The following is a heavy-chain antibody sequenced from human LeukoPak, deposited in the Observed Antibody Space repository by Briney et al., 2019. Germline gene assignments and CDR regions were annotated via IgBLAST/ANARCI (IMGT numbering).Heavy chain of an antibody. J-gene: IGHJ2*01. CDR1: GGSISSSY. CDR3: ARDYGDIPPDWYYDL. Sequence: NASETLSLTCTVSGGSISSSYWSWIRQPPGKGLEWIGYIYYTGSTTYNPSLKSRVTLSVDTSKNQFSLKLRSVTAADTAVYYCARDYGDIPPDWYYDLWGRGTLVTVSS. V-gene: IGHV4-59*01. CDR2: IYYTGST. D-gene: IGHD4-17*01.